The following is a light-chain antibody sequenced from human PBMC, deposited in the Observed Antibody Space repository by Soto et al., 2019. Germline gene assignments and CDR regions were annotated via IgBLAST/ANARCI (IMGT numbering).Light chain of an antibody. Sequence: DIQMTQSPSSLSASVGDRVTITCRASQSISSYLNWYQQKRGKAPKLLIFAASSLQSGVPSRFSGSGSGTDFTLTISSLQPEDFATYYCQQSYSIPYTFGQGTKLEIK. J-gene: IGKJ2*01. CDR1: QSISSY. V-gene: IGKV1-39*01. CDR3: QQSYSIPYT. CDR2: AAS.